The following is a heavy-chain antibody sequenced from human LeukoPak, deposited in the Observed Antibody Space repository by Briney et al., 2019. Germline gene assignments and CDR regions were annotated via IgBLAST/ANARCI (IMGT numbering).Heavy chain of an antibody. CDR2: IYSGGST. V-gene: IGHV3-53*01. J-gene: IGHJ6*02. CDR3: AREISRYGSGSYSYYYYGMDV. Sequence: GSLRLSCAASGFTVSSNYMSWVRQAPGKGLEWVSVIYSGGSTYYADSVKGRFTISRDNSKNTLYLQMNSLRAEDTAVYYCAREISRYGSGSYSYYYYGMDVWGQGTTVTVSS. D-gene: IGHD3-10*01. CDR1: GFTVSSNY.